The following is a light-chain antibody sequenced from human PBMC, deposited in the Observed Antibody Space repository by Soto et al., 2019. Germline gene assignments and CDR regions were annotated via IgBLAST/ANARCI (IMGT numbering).Light chain of an antibody. CDR2: EGT. CDR3: CSYAGNTTFK. CDR1: NNL. J-gene: IGLJ2*01. Sequence: QSALTQPASVSGSPGQSITISCTGTNNLVSWYQQHPGKAPKVVLYEGTKRPSGVSDRFSGSKSGSTASLTISGLQPEDEADYHCCSYAGNTTFKFGGGTKLTVL. V-gene: IGLV2-23*03.